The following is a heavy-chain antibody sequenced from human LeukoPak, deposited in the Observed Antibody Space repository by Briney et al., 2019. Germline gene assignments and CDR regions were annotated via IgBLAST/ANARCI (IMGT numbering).Heavy chain of an antibody. CDR1: GASISSESYY. CDR3: ARVMAVNPDWFDP. CDR2: IYNTGST. J-gene: IGHJ5*02. V-gene: IGHV4-61*02. D-gene: IGHD5-24*01. Sequence: PSQTLSLTCTVFGASISSESYYWTWIRQPAGKGLEWIGRIYNTGSTKYNPSLKSRVTISIDTSKNQFSLKLNSVTAADTAVYYCARVMAVNPDWFDPWGQGTLVTVSS.